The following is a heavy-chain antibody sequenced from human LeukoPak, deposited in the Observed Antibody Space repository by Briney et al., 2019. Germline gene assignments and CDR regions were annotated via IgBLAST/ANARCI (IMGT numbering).Heavy chain of an antibody. V-gene: IGHV1-18*01. D-gene: IGHD3-3*01. J-gene: IGHJ5*02. Sequence: GASVKVSCKASHYTFTSYGISWVRQAPGQGLEWMGWISAYNGNTNYAQKFQGRVTMTTDTSTSTAYMELRSLRSDDTAVYYCARSGITIFGVVTSRFDPWGQGTLVTVSS. CDR1: HYTFTSYG. CDR3: ARSGITIFGVVTSRFDP. CDR2: ISAYNGNT.